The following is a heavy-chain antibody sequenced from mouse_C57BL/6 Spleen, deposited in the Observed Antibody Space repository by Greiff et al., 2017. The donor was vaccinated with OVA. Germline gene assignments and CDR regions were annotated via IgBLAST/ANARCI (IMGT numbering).Heavy chain of an antibody. CDR2: INPSNGGT. Sequence: QVQLQQPGTELVKPGASVKLSCKASGYTFTSYWMHWVKQRPGQGLEWIGNINPSNGGTNYNEKFKSKATLTVDKSSSTAYMQLSSLTSEDSAVYSCARSGGYAGWYFDVWGTGTTVTVSS. V-gene: IGHV1-53*01. J-gene: IGHJ1*03. CDR1: GYTFTSYW. CDR3: ARSGGYAGWYFDV.